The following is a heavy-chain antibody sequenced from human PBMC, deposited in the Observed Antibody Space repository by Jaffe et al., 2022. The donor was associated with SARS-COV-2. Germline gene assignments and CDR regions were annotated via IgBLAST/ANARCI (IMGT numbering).Heavy chain of an antibody. CDR1: GYTFINYA. Sequence: QAQLVQSGAEVKRPGASVKVSCKASGYTFINYAIHWVRQAPGQRLEWMGWINVGKGNTKYSQKFQGRLTITRDTSATTGYMELSSLRSEDTAVYFCARENYYYGMDVWGQGTTVTVSS. CDR3: ARENYYYGMDV. CDR2: INVGKGNT. J-gene: IGHJ6*02. V-gene: IGHV1-3*01.